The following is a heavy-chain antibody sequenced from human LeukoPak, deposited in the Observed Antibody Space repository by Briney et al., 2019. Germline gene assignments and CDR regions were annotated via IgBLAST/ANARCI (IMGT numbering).Heavy chain of an antibody. D-gene: IGHD3-22*01. V-gene: IGHV3-33*01. Sequence: GGSLRLSCAASGFTFSSYGMHWVRQAPGKGLEWVAVIWYDVSNKYYADSVKGRFTISRDNSKNPLYLQMNSLRAEDTAVYYCARDRGSSGYYYYFDYWGQGTLVTGSS. CDR2: IWYDVSNK. CDR3: ARDRGSSGYYYYFDY. CDR1: GFTFSSYG. J-gene: IGHJ4*02.